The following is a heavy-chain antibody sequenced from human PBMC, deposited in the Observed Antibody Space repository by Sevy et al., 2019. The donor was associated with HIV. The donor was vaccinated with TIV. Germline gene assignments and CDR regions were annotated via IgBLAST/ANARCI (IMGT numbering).Heavy chain of an antibody. CDR3: ARGRGVAVAGTRISY. D-gene: IGHD6-19*01. CDR2: INHSGST. Sequence: SETLSLTCAVYGGSFSGYYWSWIRQPPGKGLEWIGEINHSGSTNYNPPLKSRVTISVDTSKNQFSLKLSSVTAADTAVYYCARGRGVAVAGTRISYWGQGTLVTVSS. J-gene: IGHJ4*02. V-gene: IGHV4-34*01. CDR1: GGSFSGYY.